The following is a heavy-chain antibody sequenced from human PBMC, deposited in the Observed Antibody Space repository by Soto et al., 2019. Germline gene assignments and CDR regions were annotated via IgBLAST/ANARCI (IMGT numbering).Heavy chain of an antibody. CDR3: ARLSASSKLRGVVIN. CDR2: IYHSGNT. CDR1: GGSISSDNW. V-gene: IGHV4-4*02. D-gene: IGHD3-10*01. J-gene: IGHJ4*02. Sequence: QVHLQESGPDLVRPSETLSLTCSFFGGSISSDNWWSWVRQTPGKGLEWIGEIYHSGNTNYNPSLKSRVTISVDKSKNQFSLKVTSVTAADTALHYCARLSASSKLRGVVINWGQGTLVTVSS.